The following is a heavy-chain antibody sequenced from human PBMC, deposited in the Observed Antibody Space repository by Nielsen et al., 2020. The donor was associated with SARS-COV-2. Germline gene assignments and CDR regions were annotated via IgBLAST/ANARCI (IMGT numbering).Heavy chain of an antibody. J-gene: IGHJ5*02. Sequence: ASVKVSCKASGYTFTSYAMHWVRQAPGQRLEWMGWINAGNGNTKYSQKFQGRVTITADKSTSTAYMELSSLRSEDTAVYYCAREFFVVVPAATNWFDPWGQGTLVTVSS. CDR2: INAGNGNT. D-gene: IGHD2-2*01. V-gene: IGHV1-3*01. CDR1: GYTFTSYA. CDR3: AREFFVVVPAATNWFDP.